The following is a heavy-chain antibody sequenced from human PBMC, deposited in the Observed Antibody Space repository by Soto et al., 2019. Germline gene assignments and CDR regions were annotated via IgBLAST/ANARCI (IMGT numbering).Heavy chain of an antibody. D-gene: IGHD3-16*01. CDR2: ISSSSTYI. CDR1: GFTFSSYS. CDR3: ARDLPKMRGEAL. V-gene: IGHV3-21*01. Sequence: EVQLVESGGGLVKPGGSLRLSCAASGFTFSSYSMNWVRQAPGKGLEWVSSISSSSTYIYYADSVKGRFTISRDNAKNSLYLQMNSLRAGDTAVYYCARDLPKMRGEALWGQGTLVTVSS. J-gene: IGHJ4*02.